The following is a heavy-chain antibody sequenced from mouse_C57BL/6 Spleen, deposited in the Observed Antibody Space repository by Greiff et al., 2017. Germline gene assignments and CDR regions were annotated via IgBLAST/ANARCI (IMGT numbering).Heavy chain of an antibody. D-gene: IGHD2-4*01. V-gene: IGHV1-26*01. Sequence: EVQLQQSGPELVKPGASVKISCKASGYTFTDYYMNWVKQSHGKSLEWIGDINPNNGGTSYNQKFKGKATLTVDKSSSTAYMELRSLTSEDSAVYYCARNLIYYDYPDYWGQGTTLTVSS. CDR2: INPNNGGT. J-gene: IGHJ2*01. CDR1: GYTFTDYY. CDR3: ARNLIYYDYPDY.